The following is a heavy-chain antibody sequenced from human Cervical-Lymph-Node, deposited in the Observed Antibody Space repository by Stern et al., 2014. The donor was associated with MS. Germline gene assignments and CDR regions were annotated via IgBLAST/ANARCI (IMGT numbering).Heavy chain of an antibody. CDR1: GGTFSSYA. CDR3: ARSYCSGGSCYPSYYYGMDV. V-gene: IGHV1-69*01. CDR2: IIPLFGTA. J-gene: IGHJ6*02. Sequence: QMQLVQSGAEVKKPGSSVKVSCKASGGTFSSYAISWVRQAPGQGLEWMGGIIPLFGTANYAQKFQGRVTITADESTSTAYMELSSLRSEDTAVYYCARSYCSGGSCYPSYYYGMDVWGQGTTVTVSS. D-gene: IGHD2-15*01.